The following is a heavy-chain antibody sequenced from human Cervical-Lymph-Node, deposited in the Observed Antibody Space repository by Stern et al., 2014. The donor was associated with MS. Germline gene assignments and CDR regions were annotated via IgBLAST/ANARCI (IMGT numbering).Heavy chain of an antibody. CDR2: LRSKAYGGTT. Sequence: EVQLVESGGGLVKPGRSLRLSCSASGFTFGDYAMSWFRQAPGQGLEWVGFLRSKAYGGTTEYAASVKGRFTISRDDSKSIAYLQMNSLKTEDTAVYYCTRGVTIFGVVGGAFDPWGQGTLVTVSS. V-gene: IGHV3-49*05. CDR1: GFTFGDYA. D-gene: IGHD3-3*01. CDR3: TRGVTIFGVVGGAFDP. J-gene: IGHJ5*02.